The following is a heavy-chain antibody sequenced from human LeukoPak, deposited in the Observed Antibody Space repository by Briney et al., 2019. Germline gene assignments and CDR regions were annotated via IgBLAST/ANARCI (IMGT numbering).Heavy chain of an antibody. CDR3: ARTDLLLMMESDYYGMDV. J-gene: IGHJ6*02. Sequence: GGSLRLSCAASGFTFSSYAMSWVRQAPGKGLEWVSAISGSGGSTYYADSVKGRFTISRDNSKNTLYLQMNSLRAEDTAVYYCARTDLLLMMESDYYGMDVWGQGTTVTVSS. CDR2: ISGSGGST. D-gene: IGHD3-22*01. CDR1: GFTFSSYA. V-gene: IGHV3-23*01.